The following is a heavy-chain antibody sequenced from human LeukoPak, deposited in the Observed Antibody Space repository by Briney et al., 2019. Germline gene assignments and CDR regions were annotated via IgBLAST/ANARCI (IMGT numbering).Heavy chain of an antibody. CDR2: IKEDGGEK. Sequence: GGSLRLSCVASGFMFNNYWMNWVRQAPGKGLEWVATIKEDGGEKYYVDSVKGRFTISRGNAKNSLSLQMSTLRAEDTAVYYCARGGSGSSWGQGTLVTVSS. J-gene: IGHJ5*02. D-gene: IGHD3-10*01. V-gene: IGHV3-7*04. CDR3: ARGGSGSS. CDR1: GFMFNNYW.